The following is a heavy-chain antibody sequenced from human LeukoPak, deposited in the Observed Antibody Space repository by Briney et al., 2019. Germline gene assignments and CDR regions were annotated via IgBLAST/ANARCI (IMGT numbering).Heavy chain of an antibody. CDR3: ARVNTYYDFWSGYWEWGYYYMDV. J-gene: IGHJ6*03. CDR2: IFYSGST. Sequence: SETLSLTCTVSSGSISTSNYYWGWVRQPPGKALEWIGNIFYSGSTYYSPSLKSRVTISLDTSRNQFSLKLSSVTAADTAVYYCARVNTYYDFWSGYWEWGYYYMDVWGKGTTVTVSS. CDR1: SGSISTSNYY. V-gene: IGHV4-39*07. D-gene: IGHD3-3*01.